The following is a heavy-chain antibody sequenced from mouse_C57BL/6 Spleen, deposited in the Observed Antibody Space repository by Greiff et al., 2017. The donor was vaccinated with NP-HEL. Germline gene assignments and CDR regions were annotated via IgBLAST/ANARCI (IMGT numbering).Heavy chain of an antibody. CDR1: GFTFSDYG. CDR2: ISSGSSTI. V-gene: IGHV5-17*01. Sequence: EVMLVESGGGLVKPGGSLKLSCAASGFTFSDYGMHWVRQAPEKGLEWVAYISSGSSTIYYADTVKGRFTISRDNAKNTLFLQMTSLRSEDTAMYYCARERGSRGAMDYWGQGTSVTVSS. CDR3: ARERGSRGAMDY. J-gene: IGHJ4*01. D-gene: IGHD3-1*01.